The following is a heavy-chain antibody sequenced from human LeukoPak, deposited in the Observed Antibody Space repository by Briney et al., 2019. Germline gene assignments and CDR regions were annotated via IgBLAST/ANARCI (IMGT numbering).Heavy chain of an antibody. Sequence: SETLSLTCAVSGYSISSGYYWAWIRQPPGKGLEWIGSISHSGSSYSKPSLKSRVIISVDTSNNQFSLKLTSVTAADTATYYCARDGYYYDGSFEYWGQGIRVAVSS. CDR1: GYSISSGYY. CDR3: ARDGYYYDGSFEY. V-gene: IGHV4-38-2*02. CDR2: ISHSGSS. J-gene: IGHJ4*02. D-gene: IGHD3-22*01.